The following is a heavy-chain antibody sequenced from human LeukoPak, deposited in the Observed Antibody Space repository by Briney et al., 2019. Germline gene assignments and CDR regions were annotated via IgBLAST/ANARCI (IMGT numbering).Heavy chain of an antibody. V-gene: IGHV4-34*01. Sequence: ASETLSLTCAVYGGSFSGYYWSWIRQPPGKGLEWIGEINHSGTTNYNPSLKSRVTLSVDTSKNQFSLKLSSVTAADTAVYYCARLRMTPVTTSYFFDSWGQGTLVTVSS. D-gene: IGHD4-17*01. CDR1: GGSFSGYY. J-gene: IGHJ4*02. CDR3: ARLRMTPVTTSYFFDS. CDR2: INHSGTT.